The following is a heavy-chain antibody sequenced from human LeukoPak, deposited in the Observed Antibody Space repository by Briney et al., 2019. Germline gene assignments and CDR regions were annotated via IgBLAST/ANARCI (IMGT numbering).Heavy chain of an antibody. Sequence: SVKVSCKASGGTFSSYAISWVRQAPGQGLEWMGGIIPIFGTANYAQKFQGRVTITADESTSTAYMELSSLRSEDTAVYYCARDKRSGYDSIYYYYYMDVWGKGTTVTVSS. V-gene: IGHV1-69*01. CDR3: ARDKRSGYDSIYYYYYMDV. D-gene: IGHD3-22*01. CDR2: IIPIFGTA. CDR1: GGTFSSYA. J-gene: IGHJ6*03.